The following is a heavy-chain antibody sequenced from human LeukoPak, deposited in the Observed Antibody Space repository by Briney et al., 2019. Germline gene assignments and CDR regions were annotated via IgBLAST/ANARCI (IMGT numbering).Heavy chain of an antibody. D-gene: IGHD3-10*01. V-gene: IGHV4-34*01. CDR3: AVGRLWFGETRDYYYYMDV. J-gene: IGHJ6*03. Sequence: PSETLSLTCAVYGGSFSGYYWSWIRQPPGKGLEWIGEINHSGSTNYNPSLKSRVTISVDTSKKQFSLKLSSVTAADTAVYYCAVGRLWFGETRDYYYYMDVWGKGTTVTVSS. CDR2: INHSGST. CDR1: GGSFSGYY.